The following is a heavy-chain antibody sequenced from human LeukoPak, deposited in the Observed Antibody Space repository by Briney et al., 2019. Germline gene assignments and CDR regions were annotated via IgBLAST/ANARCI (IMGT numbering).Heavy chain of an antibody. J-gene: IGHJ4*02. CDR3: ARDQGYCTNGVCYSFDY. CDR1: GFTFSSYA. CDR2: ISGSGGTT. V-gene: IGHV3-23*01. D-gene: IGHD2-8*01. Sequence: PGGSLRLSCAASGFTFSSYAMSWVRQAPGKGLEWVSGISGSGGTTYYADSVKGRFTISRDNSKNTLYLQMNSLRAEDTAVYYCARDQGYCTNGVCYSFDYWGQGTLVTVSS.